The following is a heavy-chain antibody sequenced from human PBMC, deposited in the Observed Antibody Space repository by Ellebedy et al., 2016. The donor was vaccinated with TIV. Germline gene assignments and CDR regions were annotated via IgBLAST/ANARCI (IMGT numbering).Heavy chain of an antibody. V-gene: IGHV3-48*04. CDR3: ARTEKGTFYFDY. J-gene: IGHJ4*02. CDR2: ITGSGSTI. Sequence: PGGSLRLSCAASGFTFSSYSMNWVRQAPGKGPEWVSYITGSGSTIYSADSVKGRFTVSRDNAENSLYLQMDSLRAEDTAVYYCARTEKGTFYFDYWGQGTLVTVSS. D-gene: IGHD2/OR15-2a*01. CDR1: GFTFSSYS.